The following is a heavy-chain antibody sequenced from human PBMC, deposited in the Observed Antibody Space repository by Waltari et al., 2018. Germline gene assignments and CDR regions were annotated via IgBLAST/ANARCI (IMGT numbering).Heavy chain of an antibody. V-gene: IGHV4-39*02. CDR1: GDSIANRDYY. CDR3: ARRTISREEVGPFDF. Sequence: QLQLQESGPGLVRPSENLSLTCTVSGDSIANRDYYWGWIRQETGKGLEWIGSIVYSGSTYYNPSLKSRVTISVDTSKNDFSLKLRAVTAADRAVYFCARRTISREEVGPFDFWGQGILVTVSS. J-gene: IGHJ4*02. CDR2: IVYSGST. D-gene: IGHD1-26*01.